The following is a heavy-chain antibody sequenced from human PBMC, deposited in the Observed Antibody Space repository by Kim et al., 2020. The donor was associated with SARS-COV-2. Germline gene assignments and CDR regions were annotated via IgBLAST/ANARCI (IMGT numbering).Heavy chain of an antibody. CDR1: GFTFSSYA. V-gene: IGHV3-23*01. CDR2: ISGSGGST. J-gene: IGHJ4*02. Sequence: GGSLRLSCAASGFTFSSYAMTWVRQAPGKGLEWVSVISGSGGSTYYADSVKGRFSISRDNSKNTLYLQMNSLRAEDTAVYYCAKEPEQYYYGSGTIDYWGQGPLVTVSS. D-gene: IGHD3-10*01. CDR3: AKEPEQYYYGSGTIDY.